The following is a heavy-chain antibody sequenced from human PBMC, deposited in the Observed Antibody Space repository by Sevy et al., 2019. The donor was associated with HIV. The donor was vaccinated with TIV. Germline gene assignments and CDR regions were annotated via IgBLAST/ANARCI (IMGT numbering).Heavy chain of an antibody. J-gene: IGHJ6*02. Sequence: ASVKVSCKASGYTFSSYGITWVRQAPGQGLEWMGGISTYNGDTNYAQKLQGRVTMTTDTSTSTAYMDLRSLRFDDTAVYYCARLDLAGSGWYGNGMDVWGQGTTVTVS. CDR1: GYTFSSYG. V-gene: IGHV1-18*01. CDR2: ISTYNGDT. CDR3: ARLDLAGSGWYGNGMDV. D-gene: IGHD6-19*01.